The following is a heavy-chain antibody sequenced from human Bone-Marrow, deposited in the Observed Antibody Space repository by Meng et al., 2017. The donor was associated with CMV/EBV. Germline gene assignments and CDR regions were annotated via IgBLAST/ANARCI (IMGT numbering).Heavy chain of an antibody. CDR1: GFTFSSYS. J-gene: IGHJ6*02. CDR3: ARDHDFWSGYYLYYYGMDV. CDR2: ISSSSSYI. D-gene: IGHD3-3*01. Sequence: GGSLRLCCAASGFTFSSYSMNWVRQAPGKGLEWVSSISSSSSYIYYADSVKGRFTISRDNAKNSLYLQMNSLRAEDTAVYYCARDHDFWSGYYLYYYGMDVWGQGTTVTVSS. V-gene: IGHV3-21*01.